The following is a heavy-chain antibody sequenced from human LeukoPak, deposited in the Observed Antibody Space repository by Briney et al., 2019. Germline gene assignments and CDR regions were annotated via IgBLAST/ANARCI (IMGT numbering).Heavy chain of an antibody. CDR2: ISYDGSNK. J-gene: IGHJ6*02. CDR1: GFTFSSYG. Sequence: GGSLRLSCAASGFTFSSYGMHWVRQAPGKGLEWVAVISYDGSNKTYADSVKGRFTISRDNSKNTLYLQMNSLRAEDTAVYYCAIIKSGIDFWGQGNTVTVSS. CDR3: AIIKSGIDF. V-gene: IGHV3-30*03. D-gene: IGHD1-26*01.